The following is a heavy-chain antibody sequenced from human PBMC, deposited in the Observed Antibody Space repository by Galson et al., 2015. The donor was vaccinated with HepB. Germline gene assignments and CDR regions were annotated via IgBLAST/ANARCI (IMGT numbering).Heavy chain of an antibody. D-gene: IGHD2-2*01. CDR3: AKGIVVVPAADIDY. V-gene: IGHV3-23*01. CDR1: GFTFSSYS. J-gene: IGHJ4*02. CDR2: ISGSGGST. Sequence: SLRLSCAASGFTFSSYSMNWVRQAPGKGLEWVSGISGSGGSTYYADSVKGRLTISRDNSKNTMYLQMNSLRAEDTAVYYCAKGIVVVPAADIDYWGQGTLVTVSS.